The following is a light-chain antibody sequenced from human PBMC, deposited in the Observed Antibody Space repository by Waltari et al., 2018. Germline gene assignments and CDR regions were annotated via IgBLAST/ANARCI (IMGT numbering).Light chain of an antibody. Sequence: QSALTQPASVSGSPGQSITISCTGTSSDIGGYNFVSWYQQHPDKAPKLMTYEASNRPSGVANRFSGSKSGNTASLTISGLQAEDEADYYCSSYTSSNTLVTFGGGTKLTVL. CDR2: EAS. J-gene: IGLJ3*02. V-gene: IGLV2-14*01. CDR1: SSDIGGYNF. CDR3: SSYTSSNTLVT.